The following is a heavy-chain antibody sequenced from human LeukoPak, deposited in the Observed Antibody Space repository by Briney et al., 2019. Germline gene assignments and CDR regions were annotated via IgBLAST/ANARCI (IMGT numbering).Heavy chain of an antibody. J-gene: IGHJ4*02. Sequence: GGSLRLSCAASGFTFSSYDMHWVRQATGKGLEWVSAIGTAGDTYYXGSVKGRFTISRENVKNSLYLQMNSLRAEDTAVYYCARDGSSGYKDYWGQGTLVTVSS. V-gene: IGHV3-13*01. D-gene: IGHD3-22*01. CDR3: ARDGSSGYKDY. CDR2: IGTAGDT. CDR1: GFTFSSYD.